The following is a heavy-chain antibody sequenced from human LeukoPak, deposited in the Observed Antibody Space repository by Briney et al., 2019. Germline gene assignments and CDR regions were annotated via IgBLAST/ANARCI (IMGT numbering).Heavy chain of an antibody. CDR1: GYTFTSYG. V-gene: IGHV1-18*01. J-gene: IGHJ4*02. Sequence: ASVKVSCKASGYTFTSYGISWVRQAPGQGLEWMGWISAYNGNTIYAQKFQGRVTMTEDTSTDTAYMELSSLRSEDTAVYYCATSAYCGGDCPPHFDYWGQGTLVTVSS. D-gene: IGHD2-21*02. CDR3: ATSAYCGGDCPPHFDY. CDR2: ISAYNGNT.